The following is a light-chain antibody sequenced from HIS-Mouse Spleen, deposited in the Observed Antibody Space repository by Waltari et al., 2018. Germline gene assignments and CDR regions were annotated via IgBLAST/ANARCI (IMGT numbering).Light chain of an antibody. V-gene: IGLV1-44*01. CDR1: SSNLGSNT. Sequence: QSVLTQPPSASGTPAQRVTISCSGSSSNLGSNTVNWYQQLPGTAPKLLIYRNNQRPSGVPDLFSGYKSGTSASLAISGLQSEDEADYYCAAWDDSLNGVVFGGGTKLTVL. CDR3: AAWDDSLNGVV. J-gene: IGLJ2*01. CDR2: RNN.